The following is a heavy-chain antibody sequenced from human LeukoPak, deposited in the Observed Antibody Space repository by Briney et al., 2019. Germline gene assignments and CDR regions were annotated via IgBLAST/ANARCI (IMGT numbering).Heavy chain of an antibody. V-gene: IGHV3-23*01. CDR1: GFSFTNYA. J-gene: IGHJ4*02. CDR3: ARASCIPTADAVC. CDR2: MQGGGEA. Sequence: GGSLRLSCAASGFSFTNYAMSWVRQAPAKGPECLARMQGGGEAFYVDSVLARLSHARVDSRNTVYLLLNDLRGEDTPLKFTARASCIPTADAVCWGQGTQVTVSS. D-gene: IGHD2-21*01.